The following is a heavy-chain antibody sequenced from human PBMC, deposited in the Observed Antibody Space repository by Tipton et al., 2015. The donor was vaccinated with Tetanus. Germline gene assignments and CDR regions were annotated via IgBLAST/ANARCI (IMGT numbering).Heavy chain of an antibody. D-gene: IGHD6-19*01. CDR3: ARYYTVTDTGYYFDN. CDR1: GASISSYY. J-gene: IGHJ4*02. CDR2: VYYSGTT. Sequence: LRLSCTVAGASISSYYWSWIRQPPGKELEWIGYVYYSGTTNYNPSLKSRVTISADTSKNQFSLKVSSVTAADTAIYYCARYYTVTDTGYYFDNWGQGALVTVSS. V-gene: IGHV4-59*08.